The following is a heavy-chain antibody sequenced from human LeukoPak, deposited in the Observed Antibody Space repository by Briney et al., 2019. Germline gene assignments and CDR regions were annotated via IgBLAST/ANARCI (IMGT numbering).Heavy chain of an antibody. CDR1: EFTVSSYG. D-gene: IGHD4-11*01. CDR3: ARGVGLQMDY. J-gene: IGHJ4*02. V-gene: IGHV3-30*01. Sequence: GGSLRLSCAASEFTVSSYGMHWVRQAPGKGLEWVAVISYDGSNKYYADSVKGRFTISRDNSKNTLYLQMNSLRAEDTAAYYCARGVGLQMDYWGQGTLVTVSS. CDR2: ISYDGSNK.